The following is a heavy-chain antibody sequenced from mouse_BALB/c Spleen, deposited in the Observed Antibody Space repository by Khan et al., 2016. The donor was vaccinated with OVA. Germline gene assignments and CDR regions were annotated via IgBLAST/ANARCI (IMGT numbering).Heavy chain of an antibody. CDR3: VNHGSSSAWFTY. CDR1: GYTFTNYW. Sequence: QVHLKQSGAELAKPGASVKMSCKASGYTFTNYWMHWVKQRPGQGLEWIGYINPSTGYTEYNQKFKDKATLTADKSSSTAYMQLRSLTSEDSAVYYCVNHGSSSAWFTYWGQGTLVTVSA. CDR2: INPSTGYT. D-gene: IGHD1-1*01. V-gene: IGHV1-7*01. J-gene: IGHJ3*01.